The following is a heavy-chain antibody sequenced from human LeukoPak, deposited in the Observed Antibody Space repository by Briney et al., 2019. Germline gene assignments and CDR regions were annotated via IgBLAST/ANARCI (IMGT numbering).Heavy chain of an antibody. CDR1: GYTFTGYY. CDR2: INPNSGGA. D-gene: IGHD2-21*01. V-gene: IGHV1-2*02. J-gene: IGHJ4*02. Sequence: ASVRVSCKASGYTFTGYYMHWVRQAPGQGLEWMGWINPNSGGANYAQKFQGRVTMTRDTSISTAYMELSRLRSDDTAVYYCARSFVGTRKRNDYWGQGTLVTVST. CDR3: ARSFVGTRKRNDY.